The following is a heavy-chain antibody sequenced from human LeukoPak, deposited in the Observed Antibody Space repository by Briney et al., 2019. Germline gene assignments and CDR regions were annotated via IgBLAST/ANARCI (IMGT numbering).Heavy chain of an antibody. CDR2: MNPNSGNT. CDR1: GYTFTSYD. Sequence: ASVKVSCKASGYTFTSYDINWVRQATGQGLEWMGWMNPNSGNTGYAQKFQGRVTMTRNTSISTAYMELSSLRSEDTAVYYCARGFRPRRIAARLNYYYYMDVWGKGTRSPSP. CDR3: ARGFRPRRIAARLNYYYYMDV. J-gene: IGHJ6*03. V-gene: IGHV1-8*01. D-gene: IGHD6-6*01.